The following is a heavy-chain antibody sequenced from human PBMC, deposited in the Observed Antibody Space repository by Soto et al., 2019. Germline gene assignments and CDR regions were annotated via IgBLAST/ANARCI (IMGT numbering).Heavy chain of an antibody. J-gene: IGHJ4*02. Sequence: ASVKVSCKASGYTFTTFAMHWVRQAPGQGLEWMGYINAGNGNIKYSQKFQDRVTITRDTSARTVYMELSSLTSEDTATYYCARLRVDIWSASFFDYWGQGTLVTDSS. D-gene: IGHD3-3*01. CDR2: INAGNGNI. CDR3: ARLRVDIWSASFFDY. V-gene: IGHV1-3*01. CDR1: GYTFTTFA.